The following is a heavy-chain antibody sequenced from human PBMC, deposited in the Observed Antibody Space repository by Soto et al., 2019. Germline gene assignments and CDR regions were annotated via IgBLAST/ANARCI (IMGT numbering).Heavy chain of an antibody. CDR1: GFTFSSYA. D-gene: IGHD3-3*01. CDR3: ARVVRFLEYFDY. CDR2: ISYDGSNK. V-gene: IGHV3-30-3*01. J-gene: IGHJ4*02. Sequence: GGSLRLSCAASGFTFSSYAMHWVRQAPGKGLEWVAVISYDGSNKYYADSVKGRFTISRDNSKNTLYLQMNSLRAEDTAVYYCARVVRFLEYFDYWGQGTLVTVSS.